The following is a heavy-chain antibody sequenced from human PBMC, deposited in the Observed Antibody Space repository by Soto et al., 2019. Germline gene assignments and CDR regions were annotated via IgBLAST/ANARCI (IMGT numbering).Heavy chain of an antibody. Sequence: QAQLVESGGGVVQPGRSLRLSCAASGFTFSSYGMHWVRQAPGTGLGWVAVISYDGGLQHYADSVKGRFTISRDNSKKMVLLQMNSVRAEDTAVYYCVSDRGYGHASVPYSWGQGTLVSVSS. J-gene: IGHJ4*02. CDR2: ISYDGGLQ. CDR1: GFTFSSYG. CDR3: VSDRGYGHASVPYS. D-gene: IGHD5-18*01. V-gene: IGHV3-30*03.